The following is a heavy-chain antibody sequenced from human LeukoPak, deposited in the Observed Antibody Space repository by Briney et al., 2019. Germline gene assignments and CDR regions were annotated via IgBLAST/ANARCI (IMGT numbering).Heavy chain of an antibody. Sequence: GGSLRLSCAASGFTFSSYAMSWVRQAPGKGLEWVSAISGSGGSTYYADSVKGRFTISRDNSKNTLYLQMNSLRAEDTAVYYCARDLSGRDGYNYEYYFDYWGQGTLVTVSS. CDR2: ISGSGGST. CDR3: ARDLSGRDGYNYEYYFDY. CDR1: GFTFSSYA. D-gene: IGHD5-24*01. J-gene: IGHJ4*02. V-gene: IGHV3-23*01.